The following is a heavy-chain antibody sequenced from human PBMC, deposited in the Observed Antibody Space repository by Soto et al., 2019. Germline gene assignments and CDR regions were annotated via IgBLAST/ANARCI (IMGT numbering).Heavy chain of an antibody. D-gene: IGHD5-12*01. CDR1: GFTFSSYW. Sequence: GGSLRLSCAASGFTFSSYWMHWVRQVPGKGLAWVSRINSDGSSTNYADSVKGRFTISRDNAKNTLYLQMNSLRAEDTALYYCARASGYDYVYWGQGTLVTVSS. CDR3: ARASGYDYVY. V-gene: IGHV3-74*01. J-gene: IGHJ4*02. CDR2: INSDGSST.